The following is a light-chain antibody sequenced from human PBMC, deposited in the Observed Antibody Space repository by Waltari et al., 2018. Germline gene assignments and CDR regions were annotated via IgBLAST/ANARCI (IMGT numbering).Light chain of an antibody. V-gene: IGKV4-1*01. CDR2: WAS. CDR1: QSVLYNSNDKNY. CDR3: QQYYRSRT. Sequence: DIVMTQSPDSLAVSLGERATINCQSSQSVLYNSNDKNYLAWYQQKPGQPPKLLMYWASTRESGVPDRFSGSGSGTDFTLTISSLQAEDVAVYYCQQYYRSRTFGQGTKVEIK. J-gene: IGKJ1*01.